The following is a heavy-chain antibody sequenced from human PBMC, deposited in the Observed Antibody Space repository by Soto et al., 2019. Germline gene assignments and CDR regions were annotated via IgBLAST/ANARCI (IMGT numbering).Heavy chain of an antibody. J-gene: IGHJ6*02. Sequence: GGSLRLSCAASGFTFSSYSMNWVRQAPGKGLEWVSSISSSSSYIYYADSVKGRYTISRDNAKNSLYLQMNSLRAEDTAVYYCARDDAGYSSSWYAPGFGDYYGMDVWGQGTTVTVSS. D-gene: IGHD6-13*01. CDR1: GFTFSSYS. CDR3: ARDDAGYSSSWYAPGFGDYYGMDV. CDR2: ISSSSSYI. V-gene: IGHV3-21*01.